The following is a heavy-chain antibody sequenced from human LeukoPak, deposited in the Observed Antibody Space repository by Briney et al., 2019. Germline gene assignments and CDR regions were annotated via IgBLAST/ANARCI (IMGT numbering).Heavy chain of an antibody. CDR2: ISSSGSTI. Sequence: PGGSLRLSCAASGFTFSSYEMNWVRQAPGKGLEWVSYISSSGSTIYYADSVKGRFTISRDNAKNSLYLQMNSLRAEDTAVYYCARDPGGDHLMDYFDYWGQGTLVTVSS. CDR3: ARDPGGDHLMDYFDY. D-gene: IGHD2-21*02. CDR1: GFTFSSYE. V-gene: IGHV3-48*03. J-gene: IGHJ4*02.